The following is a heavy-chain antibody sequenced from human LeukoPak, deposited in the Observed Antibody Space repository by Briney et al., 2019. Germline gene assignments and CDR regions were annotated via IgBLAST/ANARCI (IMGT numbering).Heavy chain of an antibody. CDR1: GYSISSGYY. CDR3: ARRPSYYDSSGYGAFDI. J-gene: IGHJ3*02. CDR2: FYDSGNT. V-gene: IGHV4-38-2*02. Sequence: PSETLSLTCTVSGYSISSGYYWGWIRQPPGKGLEWIGSFYDSGNTYYNPSLKSRVTISVDTSKNQFSLKLSSVTAADTAVYYCARRPSYYDSSGYGAFDIWGQGTMVTVSS. D-gene: IGHD3-22*01.